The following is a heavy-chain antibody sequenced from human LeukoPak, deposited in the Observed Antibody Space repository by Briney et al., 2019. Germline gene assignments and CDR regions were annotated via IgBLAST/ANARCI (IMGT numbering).Heavy chain of an antibody. CDR1: GFTVSSNY. CDR3: ARDDVAGPTDH. CDR2: IYSGGNT. Sequence: GGSLRLSCAASGFTVSSNYMTWVRQAPGKGLEWVSVIYSGGNTYYADAVKGRFTISRDNSKNTLYLQMKSLRVEDTAVYYCARDDVAGPTDHWGQGTLVTVSS. J-gene: IGHJ4*02. V-gene: IGHV3-53*01. D-gene: IGHD6-19*01.